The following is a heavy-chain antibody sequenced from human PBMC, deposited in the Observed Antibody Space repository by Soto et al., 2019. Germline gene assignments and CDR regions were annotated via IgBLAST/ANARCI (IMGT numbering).Heavy chain of an antibody. CDR3: ARDGYFYYGCGHLYYFAF. CDR1: GYTFTSSG. J-gene: IGHJ4*02. D-gene: IGHD3-10*01. Sequence: GASVKGACKASGYTFTSSGISWVRQAPGEGNEWMGWISAYNGNTNYAQKLQGRVTMTTDTSTSTAYMELRSLRSDDTAVYYCARDGYFYYGCGHLYYFAFSGQGTLVLVSS. V-gene: IGHV1-18*01. CDR2: ISAYNGNT.